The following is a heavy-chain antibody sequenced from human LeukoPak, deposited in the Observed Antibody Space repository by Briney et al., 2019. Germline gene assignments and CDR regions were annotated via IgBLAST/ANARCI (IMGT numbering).Heavy chain of an antibody. CDR1: GDSISRSTYY. CDR2: VYYSGNT. J-gene: IGHJ4*02. D-gene: IGHD4-17*01. CDR3: ARAHYGDYGLDY. V-gene: IGHV4-39*07. Sequence: SETLSLTCTVSGDSISRSTYYWGWIRQPPGKGLGWIGSVYYSGNTYYNPSLKSRVTISVETSKNQFSLKLSSVTAADTAVYYCARAHYGDYGLDYWGQGTLVTVSS.